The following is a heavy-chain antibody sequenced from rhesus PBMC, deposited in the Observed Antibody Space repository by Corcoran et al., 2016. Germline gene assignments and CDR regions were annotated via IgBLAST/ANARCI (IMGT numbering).Heavy chain of an antibody. CDR1: GYSISGYY. Sequence: QVQLQESGPGLVKPSETLSLTCAVSGYSISGYYWSWIRQAPGKGLEWIGYVTYSERTGYHPSLKSRVTITRGTSKNQFTLKLSSVTASDTAGYYGARGRYSGYLFDYWGQGVLVTVSS. CDR3: ARGRYSGYLFDY. J-gene: IGHJ4*01. CDR2: VTYSERT. D-gene: IGHD5-24*01. V-gene: IGHV4-122*02.